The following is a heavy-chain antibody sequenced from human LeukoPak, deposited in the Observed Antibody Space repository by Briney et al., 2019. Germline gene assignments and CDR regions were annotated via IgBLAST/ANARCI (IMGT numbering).Heavy chain of an antibody. J-gene: IGHJ4*02. V-gene: IGHV4-30-4*08. CDR2: IYYSGST. Sequence: SQTLSLTCTVSGGSISSGDYYWSWIRQPPGKRLEWIGYIYYSGSTYYNPSLKSRVTISVDTSKNQFSLKLSSVTAADTAVYYCARVSSEGYCSSTSCLGPLDYWGQGTLVTVSS. D-gene: IGHD2-2*01. CDR3: ARVSSEGYCSSTSCLGPLDY. CDR1: GGSISSGDYY.